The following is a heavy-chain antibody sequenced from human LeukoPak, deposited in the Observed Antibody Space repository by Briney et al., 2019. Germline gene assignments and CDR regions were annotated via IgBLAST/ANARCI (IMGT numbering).Heavy chain of an antibody. CDR2: MNSDGTTT. J-gene: IGHJ5*02. Sequence: GGSLRLSCAASGFSSSDYWMHWVRHAPGKGLAWVSRMNSDGTTTNYADSVKGRFTISRDNAKNTLYLQMNSLRAEDTAVYYCARGRGPYGWFDPWGQGTLVTVSS. D-gene: IGHD3-10*01. CDR3: ARGRGPYGWFDP. CDR1: GFSSSDYW. V-gene: IGHV3-74*01.